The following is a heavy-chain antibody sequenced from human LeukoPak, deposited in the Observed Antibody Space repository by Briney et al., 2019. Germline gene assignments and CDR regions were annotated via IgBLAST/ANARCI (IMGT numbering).Heavy chain of an antibody. CDR3: ARRHYDSTDFDP. CDR1: GQSFANYW. D-gene: IGHD3-22*01. CDR2: IHPADSDI. Sequence: PGESLKISCKASGQSFANYWIGWVRQTPGKGLEWMGIIHPADSDIVYSPSFQGQVTISADNSINTAYLQWSSLKASDTAIYYCARRHYDSTDFDPWGQGILVTVSS. V-gene: IGHV5-51*01. J-gene: IGHJ5*02.